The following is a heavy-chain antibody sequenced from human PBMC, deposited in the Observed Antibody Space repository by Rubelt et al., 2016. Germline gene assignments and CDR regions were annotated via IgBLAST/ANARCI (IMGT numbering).Heavy chain of an antibody. Sequence: QVQLVQSGAEVKKPGASVKLSCKASGYIFTNYAMHWVRQAPGQRHEWMGWINAGNDHTKYSQKFQGSVTIHRDTSASITYMELSSLGSEDTAVYYCPGDKSLADWGQGTLVTVSS. CDR1: GYIFTNYA. V-gene: IGHV1-3*01. J-gene: IGHJ4*02. CDR3: PGDKSLAD. CDR2: INAGNDHT.